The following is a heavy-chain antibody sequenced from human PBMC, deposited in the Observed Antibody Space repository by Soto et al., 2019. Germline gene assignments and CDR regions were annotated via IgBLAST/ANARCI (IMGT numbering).Heavy chain of an antibody. CDR3: ARGGGYDPFDY. D-gene: IGHD5-12*01. CDR1: GASITYGGYS. V-gene: IGHV4-30-2*01. J-gene: IGHJ4*02. Sequence: LSLTCTLSGASITYGGYSWSWIRQPPGKDLEWLGYISHLESTFYTPSFQSRLTLSIDRSKNQFSLKLASMTAADTAVYYCARGGGYDPFDYWGQGTLVTVSS. CDR2: ISHLEST.